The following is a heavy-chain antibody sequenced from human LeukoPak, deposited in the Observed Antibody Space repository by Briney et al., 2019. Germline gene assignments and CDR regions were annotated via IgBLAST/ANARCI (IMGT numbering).Heavy chain of an antibody. CDR3: ARHCSQHNVWGSYRFPFDY. V-gene: IGHV4-38-2*01. Sequence: SETLSLTCAVSGYSISSGYYWGWIRQPPGKGLEWIGSIYHSGSTYYNPSLKSRVTISVDTSKNQFSLKLSSVTAADTAVYYCARHCSQHNVWGSYRFPFDYWGQGTLVTVSS. CDR2: IYHSGST. D-gene: IGHD3-16*02. J-gene: IGHJ4*02. CDR1: GYSISSGYY.